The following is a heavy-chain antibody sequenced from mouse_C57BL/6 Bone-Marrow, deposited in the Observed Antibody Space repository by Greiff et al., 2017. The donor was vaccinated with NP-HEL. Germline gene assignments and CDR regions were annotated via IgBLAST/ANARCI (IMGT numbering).Heavy chain of an antibody. V-gene: IGHV10-3*01. CDR2: IRSNSSNYAT. J-gene: IGHJ2*01. Sequence: EVQLVESGGGLVQPKGSLKLSCAASGFTFNTYAMHWVRQAPGKGLEWVARIRSNSSNYATYYADSVKDRFTISRDDSQSMLYLQMNNLKTEDTAVYYCVRDRDGYDLYFDYWGQGTTLTVSS. CDR1: GFTFNTYA. D-gene: IGHD2-2*01. CDR3: VRDRDGYDLYFDY.